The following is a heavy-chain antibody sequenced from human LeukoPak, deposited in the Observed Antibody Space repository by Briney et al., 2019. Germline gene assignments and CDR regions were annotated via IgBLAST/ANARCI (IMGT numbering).Heavy chain of an antibody. CDR2: IYYSGST. Sequence: PSETLSLTCTVSGGSISSSSYYWGWIRQPPGKGLEWIGSIYYSGSTYYNPSLKSRVTISVDTSKNQFSLKLSSVTAADTAVYYRARHVKTARLDAFDIWGQGTMVTVSS. D-gene: IGHD6-6*01. CDR3: ARHVKTARLDAFDI. V-gene: IGHV4-39*01. J-gene: IGHJ3*02. CDR1: GGSISSSSYY.